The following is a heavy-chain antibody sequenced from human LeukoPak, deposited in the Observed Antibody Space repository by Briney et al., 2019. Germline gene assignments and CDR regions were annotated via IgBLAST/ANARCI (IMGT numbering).Heavy chain of an antibody. Sequence: HGESLKISCKGSGYSFTSYWIGWVRQMPGKGLEWTGIIYPGDSDTRYSPSFQGQVTISADKSISTAYLQWSSLKASDTAMYYCARIGSGSYYYYGMDVWGQGTTVTVSS. CDR1: GYSFTSYW. CDR2: IYPGDSDT. CDR3: ARIGSGSYYYYGMDV. D-gene: IGHD3-10*01. V-gene: IGHV5-51*01. J-gene: IGHJ6*02.